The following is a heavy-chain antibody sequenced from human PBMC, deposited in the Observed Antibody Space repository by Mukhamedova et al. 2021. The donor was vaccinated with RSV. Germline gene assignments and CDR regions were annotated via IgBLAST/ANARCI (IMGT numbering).Heavy chain of an antibody. J-gene: IGHJ4*02. CDR3: ARAHCSSTTCYRFDY. D-gene: IGHD2-2*02. Sequence: YISSSGSSIYYADSVKGRITISRDNAKNSLYLQMDSLRAEDTAVYYCARAHCSSTTCYRFDYWGQGNLVTVSS. CDR2: ISSSGSSI. V-gene: IGHV3-48*03.